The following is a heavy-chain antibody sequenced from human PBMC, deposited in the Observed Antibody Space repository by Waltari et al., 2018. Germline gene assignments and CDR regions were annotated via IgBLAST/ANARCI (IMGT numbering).Heavy chain of an antibody. V-gene: IGHV3-21*01. CDR2: ISSSSSYI. D-gene: IGHD1-7*01. CDR1: GFTFSSYS. Sequence: EVQLVESGGGLVKPGGSLRLSCAASGFTFSSYSMNWVRQAPGKWLEWVSSISSSSSYIYYADSVKGRFTISRDNAKNSLYLQMNSLRAEDTAVYYCARDLNSYFDYWGQGTLVTVSS. CDR3: ARDLNSYFDY. J-gene: IGHJ4*02.